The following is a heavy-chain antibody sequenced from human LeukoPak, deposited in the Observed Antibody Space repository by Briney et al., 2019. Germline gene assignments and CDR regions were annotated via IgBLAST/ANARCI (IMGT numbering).Heavy chain of an antibody. CDR1: GFTFSTYR. J-gene: IGHJ2*01. D-gene: IGHD1-1*01. CDR2: ISSSSSTI. CDR3: ARGTGTPYWYFDL. Sequence: GGSLRLSCAASGFTFSTYRMNWVRQAPGKGLEWVSYISSSSSTIYYADSVKGRFTISRDNAKNSLYLQMNSLRAEDTAVYYCARGTGTPYWYFDLWGRGTLVTVSS. V-gene: IGHV3-48*04.